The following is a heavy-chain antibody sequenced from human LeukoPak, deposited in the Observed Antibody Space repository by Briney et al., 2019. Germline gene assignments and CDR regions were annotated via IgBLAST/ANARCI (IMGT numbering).Heavy chain of an antibody. CDR2: LSGSGGST. Sequence: GGSLRLSGAASGFTFSSLAMSWVRPGPGKGLEWGSALSGSGGSTYYAGSVKGRFTISRDSSKNTLYLQMNSLRAEDTAVYYCATPSTNWNYEQFDGWGQGTLVTVYS. J-gene: IGHJ4*02. V-gene: IGHV3-23*01. CDR3: ATPSTNWNYEQFDG. D-gene: IGHD1-7*01. CDR1: GFTFSSLA.